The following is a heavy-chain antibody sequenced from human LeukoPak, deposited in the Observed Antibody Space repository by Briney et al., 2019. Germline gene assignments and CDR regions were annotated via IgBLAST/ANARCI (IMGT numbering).Heavy chain of an antibody. D-gene: IGHD3-3*01. V-gene: IGHV4-34*01. J-gene: IGHJ3*02. CDR3: ASPPLEWLLYDAFDI. CDR1: GGSFSGYY. CDR2: INHSGSA. Sequence: PLETLSLTCVVYGGSFSGYYWSWIRQPPGKGLEWIGEINHSGSANYNPSLKSRATILLDTSKNQFSLKLTSVTAADTAVYYCASPPLEWLLYDAFDIWGQGTMVTVSS.